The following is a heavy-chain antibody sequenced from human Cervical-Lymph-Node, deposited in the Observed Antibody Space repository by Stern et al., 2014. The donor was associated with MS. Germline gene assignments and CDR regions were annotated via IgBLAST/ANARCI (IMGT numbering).Heavy chain of an antibody. J-gene: IGHJ3*02. D-gene: IGHD6-6*01. CDR3: AREGYSSSYDAFDI. CDR2: IYHSGST. CDR1: GGSISSSNW. Sequence: QLQLQESGPGLVKPSGTLSLTCAVSGGSISSSNWWSWVRQPPGKGLEWVGEIYHSGSTKYNPSLKSRVTISVDKSKNQFSLKLSSVTAADTAVYYCAREGYSSSYDAFDIWGQGTMVTVSS. V-gene: IGHV4-4*02.